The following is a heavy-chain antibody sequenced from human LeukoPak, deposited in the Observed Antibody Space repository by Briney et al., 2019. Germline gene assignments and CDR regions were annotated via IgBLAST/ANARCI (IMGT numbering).Heavy chain of an antibody. D-gene: IGHD3-16*01. V-gene: IGHV1-46*01. CDR1: GYTFTSYY. Sequence: ASVKVSCKASGYTFTSYYMHWVRQAPGQRLEWLGIINPSDGSTTSAHKFQGRVTMTRDTSTSTVYMELSSLRSEDTALYYCARHQGAGEYPFDYWGQGTLVTVSS. CDR3: ARHQGAGEYPFDY. CDR2: INPSDGST. J-gene: IGHJ4*02.